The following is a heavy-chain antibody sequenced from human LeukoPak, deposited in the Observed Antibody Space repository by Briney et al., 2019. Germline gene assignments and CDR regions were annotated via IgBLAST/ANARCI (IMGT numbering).Heavy chain of an antibody. CDR2: INPNSGGT. Sequence: ASVKVSSKPSRYSLIVFFMHSVPLAPGQGLEWMGWINPNSGGTNYAQKFQGRVTMTRDTSISTAYMELSRLRSDDTAVYYCGSGVGSWSVGAGNFDY. J-gene: IGHJ4*01. CDR1: RYSLIVFF. V-gene: IGHV1-2*02. CDR3: GSGVGSWSVGAGNFDY. D-gene: IGHD3-3*01.